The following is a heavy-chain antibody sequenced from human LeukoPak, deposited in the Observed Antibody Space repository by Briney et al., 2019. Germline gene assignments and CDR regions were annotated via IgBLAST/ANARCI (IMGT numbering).Heavy chain of an antibody. J-gene: IGHJ4*02. Sequence: ASVKVSCKVSGYTLTELSMHWARQAPGKGLEWMGGFDPEDGETIYAQKFQGRVTMTEDTSTDTAYMELSSLRSEDTAVYYCATVRGLYSGYDYHFDYWGQGTLVTVSS. CDR1: GYTLTELS. D-gene: IGHD5-12*01. V-gene: IGHV1-24*01. CDR3: ATVRGLYSGYDYHFDY. CDR2: FDPEDGET.